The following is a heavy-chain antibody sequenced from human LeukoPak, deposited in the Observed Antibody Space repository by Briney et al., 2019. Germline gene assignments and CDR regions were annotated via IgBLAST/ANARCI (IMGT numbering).Heavy chain of an antibody. CDR1: GFTFSDYH. J-gene: IGHJ4*02. CDR2: IRSSNIYT. CDR3: ARGSDFVWGIYLPYFTY. V-gene: IGHV3-11*06. Sequence: GGSLRLSCAASGFTFSDYHMSWIRQAPGKGLEWVSYIRSSNIYTNYADSVRGRFTISRDNAKNSLYLQMNSLRAEDTAVYYWARGSDFVWGIYLPYFTYWGQGTLFT. D-gene: IGHD3-16*02.